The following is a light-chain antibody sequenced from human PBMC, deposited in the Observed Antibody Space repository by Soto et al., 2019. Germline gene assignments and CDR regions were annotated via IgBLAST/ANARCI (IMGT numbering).Light chain of an antibody. Sequence: DIQMTQSPSSLSASVGDRVTITCRTSQSISVYLNWYQQKPGKVPKLLIYAASSLQSGVPSRFSGSGSETDFTLTISSLQAEDIATYYCQQSYTTPRFGQGTKVDI. J-gene: IGKJ1*01. CDR3: QQSYTTPR. CDR2: AAS. CDR1: QSISVY. V-gene: IGKV1-39*01.